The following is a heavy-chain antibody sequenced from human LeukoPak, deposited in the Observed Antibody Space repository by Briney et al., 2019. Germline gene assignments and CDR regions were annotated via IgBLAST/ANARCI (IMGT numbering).Heavy chain of an antibody. J-gene: IGHJ4*02. V-gene: IGHV3-33*01. CDR1: GFTFSSYG. CDR2: IWYDGSNK. CDR3: ARDPGGVVYFDY. D-gene: IGHD2-8*01. Sequence: GGSLRLSCAASGFTFSSYGMHWVRQAPGKGREGVAVIWYDGSNKYYADSVKGRITISRDNSKNTLYLQMNTLRAEDTAVYYCARDPGGVVYFDYWGQGTLVTVSS.